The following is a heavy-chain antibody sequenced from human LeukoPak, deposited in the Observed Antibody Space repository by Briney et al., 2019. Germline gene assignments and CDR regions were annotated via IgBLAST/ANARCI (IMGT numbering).Heavy chain of an antibody. CDR2: ISWNSGSI. J-gene: IGHJ4*02. V-gene: IGHV3-9*03. CDR1: GFTFDDYA. Sequence: GGSLRLSCAASGFTFDDYAMHWVRQAPGKGLEWVSGISWNSGSIVYADSVKGRFTISRDNAKNSLYLQMNSLRAEDMALYYCAKGGRYSSSWYFDYWGQGTLVTVSS. D-gene: IGHD6-13*01. CDR3: AKGGRYSSSWYFDY.